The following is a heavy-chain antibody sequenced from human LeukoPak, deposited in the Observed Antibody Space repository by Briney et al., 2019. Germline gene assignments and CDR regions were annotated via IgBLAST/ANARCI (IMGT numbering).Heavy chain of an antibody. CDR1: GFTLSSYA. V-gene: IGHV3-23*01. J-gene: IGHJ4*02. Sequence: GGSLRLSCAASGFTLSSYAMSWVRQAPGKGLEWVSAISYSGGSTYYADPVKGRFTISRDNSKNTLYLQMNSLRAEDTAVYYCAKDSPRGYSYGLIDYWGQGTLVTVSS. CDR2: ISYSGGST. CDR3: AKDSPRGYSYGLIDY. D-gene: IGHD5-18*01.